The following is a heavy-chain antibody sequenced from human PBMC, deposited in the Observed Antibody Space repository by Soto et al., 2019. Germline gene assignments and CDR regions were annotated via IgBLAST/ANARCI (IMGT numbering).Heavy chain of an antibody. Sequence: ASVKVSCKASGYTFTSYAMRWVRQAPGQRLEWMGWINAGNGNTKYSQKFQGRVTITRDTSASTAYMELSSLRSEDTAVYYCARGLPRNLLPPNGMDVWGQGTTVTVSS. CDR2: INAGNGNT. V-gene: IGHV1-3*01. CDR1: GYTFTSYA. D-gene: IGHD4-17*01. J-gene: IGHJ6*02. CDR3: ARGLPRNLLPPNGMDV.